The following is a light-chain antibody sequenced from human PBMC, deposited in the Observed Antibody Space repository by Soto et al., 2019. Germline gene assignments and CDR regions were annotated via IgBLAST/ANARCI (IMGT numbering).Light chain of an antibody. Sequence: QSALTQPASVSGSPGQSITISWTGTSSDVGAYNHVSWYQHHPGKAPKLIIYEVTNRPSGVSNRFSGSQSGNTAALTISGLRADAQADYYCHSYATSSPLVFGGG. CDR1: SSDVGAYNH. V-gene: IGLV2-14*01. CDR2: EVT. J-gene: IGLJ3*02. CDR3: HSYATSSPLV.